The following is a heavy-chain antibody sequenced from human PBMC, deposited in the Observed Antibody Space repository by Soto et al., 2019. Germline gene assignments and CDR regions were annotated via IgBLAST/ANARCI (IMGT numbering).Heavy chain of an antibody. V-gene: IGHV1-2*04. CDR1: GYTFTGYY. CDR3: ARGVVPAAAGYYYYGMDV. CDR2: INPNSGGT. J-gene: IGHJ6*02. D-gene: IGHD2-2*01. Sequence: ASVKVSCKASGYTFTGYYMHWVRRAPGQGLEWMGWINPNSGGTNYAQKFQGWVTMTRDTSISTAYMELSRLRSDDTAVYYCARGVVPAAAGYYYYGMDVWGQGTTVTVS.